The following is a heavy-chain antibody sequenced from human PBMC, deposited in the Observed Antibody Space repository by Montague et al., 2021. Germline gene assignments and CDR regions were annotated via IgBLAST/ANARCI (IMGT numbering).Heavy chain of an antibody. D-gene: IGHD3-16*02. J-gene: IGHJ6*02. V-gene: IGHV4-39*01. CDR3: ARHVIGNYGMDV. CDR2: IYYSVST. CDR1: GGSISSSSYD. Sequence: SETLSLTCTVSGGSISSSSYDWGWIRQPPGKGLEWIGSIYYSVSTYYNPSLKSRVTISVDTSKNQFSLKLSSVTAADTAVYYCARHVIGNYGMDVWGQGTTVTVSS.